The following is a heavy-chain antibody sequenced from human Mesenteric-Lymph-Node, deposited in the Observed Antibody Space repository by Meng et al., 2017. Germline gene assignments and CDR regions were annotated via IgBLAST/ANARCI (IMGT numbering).Heavy chain of an antibody. D-gene: IGHD3-16*01. J-gene: IGHJ6*02. CDR2: ISWNSGSI. CDR1: GFILDYYA. V-gene: IGHV3-9*01. CDR3: AKGMIRKMITSLNAADYYYRMDV. Sequence: SLIPSCASSGFILDYYAMHWGRQAPGKGLGWGSGISWNSGSIGYADSMKGRITIPRDNAKNSLYLQMNSLRAEDTAVYDCAKGMIRKMITSLNAADYYYRMDVWGQGTTVTVSS.